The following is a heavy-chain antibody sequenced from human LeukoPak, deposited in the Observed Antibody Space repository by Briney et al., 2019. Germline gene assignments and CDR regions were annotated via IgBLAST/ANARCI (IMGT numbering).Heavy chain of an antibody. Sequence: PGGSLRLSCAASGFTFSGSAMHWVRQASGKGLEWVGRIRSKANSYATAYAASVKGRFTISRDDSKNTAYLQMNSQKTEDTAVYYCTRLEDFWSGPSDYWGQGTLVTVSS. CDR3: TRLEDFWSGPSDY. CDR2: IRSKANSYAT. D-gene: IGHD3-3*01. V-gene: IGHV3-73*01. J-gene: IGHJ4*02. CDR1: GFTFSGSA.